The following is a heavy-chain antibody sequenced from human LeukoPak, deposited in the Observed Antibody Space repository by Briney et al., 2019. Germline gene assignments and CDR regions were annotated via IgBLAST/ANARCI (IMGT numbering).Heavy chain of an antibody. CDR3: ARHHSALNWFDP. Sequence: PSETLSLTCTVSGDSITSGTYYWDWIRQAPGKGLEWIGNVYHTGIIYYNPSLESRVTMSVDTSKNQFSLKPNSLTAADTAVYYCARHHSALNWFDPWGQGTLVTVSS. V-gene: IGHV4-39*01. CDR2: VYHTGII. CDR1: GDSITSGTYY. J-gene: IGHJ5*02. D-gene: IGHD2-15*01.